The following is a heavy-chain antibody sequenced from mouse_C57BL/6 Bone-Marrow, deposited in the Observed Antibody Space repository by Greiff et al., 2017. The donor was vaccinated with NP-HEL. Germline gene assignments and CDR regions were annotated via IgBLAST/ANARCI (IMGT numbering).Heavy chain of an antibody. CDR1: GYTFTDYY. CDR2: INPYNGGT. J-gene: IGHJ3*01. Sequence: EVQLQESGPVLVKPGASVKMSCKASGYTFTDYYMNWVKQSHGKSLEWIGVINPYNGGTSYNQKFKGKATLTVDKSSSTAYMELNSLTSEDSAVYYCAYGNFPAWFAYWGQGTLVTVSA. CDR3: AYGNFPAWFAY. V-gene: IGHV1-19*01. D-gene: IGHD2-1*01.